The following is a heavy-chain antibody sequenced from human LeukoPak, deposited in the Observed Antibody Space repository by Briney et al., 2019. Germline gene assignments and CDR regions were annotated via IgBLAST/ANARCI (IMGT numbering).Heavy chain of an antibody. CDR3: ARVRGYCSSTSCYVHFDY. CDR1: GFTFSSHW. J-gene: IGHJ4*02. Sequence: GGSLRLSCAASGFTFSSHWMSWVRQAPGKGLGWVANIKQDGSEKYYVDSVKGRFTISRDNAKNSLYLQMNSLRAEDTAVYYCARVRGYCSSTSCYVHFDYWGQGTLVTVSS. D-gene: IGHD2-2*01. CDR2: IKQDGSEK. V-gene: IGHV3-7*01.